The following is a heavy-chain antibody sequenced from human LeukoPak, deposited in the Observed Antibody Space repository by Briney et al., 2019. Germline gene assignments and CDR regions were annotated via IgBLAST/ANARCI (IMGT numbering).Heavy chain of an antibody. CDR2: IYHSGST. CDR3: ARRASWYLRATYFDY. J-gene: IGHJ4*02. V-gene: IGHV4-4*02. D-gene: IGHD6-13*01. CDR1: GGSISSSNW. Sequence: SGTLSLTCAVSGGSISSSNWWSWVRQPPGKGLEWIGEIYHSGSTNYNPSLKSRVTISVDKSKNQFSLKLSSVTAADTAVYYCARRASWYLRATYFDYWGQGTLVTVSS.